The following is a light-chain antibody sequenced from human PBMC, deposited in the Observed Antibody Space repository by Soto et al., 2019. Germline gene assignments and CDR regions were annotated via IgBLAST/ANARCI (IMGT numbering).Light chain of an antibody. CDR1: QSVNRN. CDR3: QQNTDWTAT. CDR2: GPS. Sequence: EIVMTQSPATLSVSPGERATLSCRASQSVNRNLAWYQQKPGQAPRLLIYGPSTRATGVPARLSGSASGTEFILTISSLLTEDFAVYFCQQNTDWTATFGQVTKVEIK. V-gene: IGKV3-15*01. J-gene: IGKJ1*01.